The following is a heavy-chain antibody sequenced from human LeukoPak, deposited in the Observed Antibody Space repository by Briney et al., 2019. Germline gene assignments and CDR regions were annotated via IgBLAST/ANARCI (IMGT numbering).Heavy chain of an antibody. D-gene: IGHD4-11*01. CDR3: ANRGLVTTEAFDI. V-gene: IGHV3-30*02. Sequence: GGSLRLSCAASGFTFSSYGMHWVRQAPGKGLEWVAFIRYDGSNKYYADSVKGRFTISRDNSKNTLYLQMNSLRAEDTAVYYCANRGLVTTEAFDIWGQGTMVTVSS. CDR1: GFTFSSYG. J-gene: IGHJ3*02. CDR2: IRYDGSNK.